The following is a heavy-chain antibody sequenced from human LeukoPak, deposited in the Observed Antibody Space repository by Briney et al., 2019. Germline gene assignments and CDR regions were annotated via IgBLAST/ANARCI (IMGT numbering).Heavy chain of an antibody. CDR3: AKDTGPAYCSSTSCYPY. V-gene: IGHV3-9*01. D-gene: IGHD2-2*01. CDR1: GFTFDDYA. Sequence: GGSLRLSCAASGFTFDDYAMHWVRQAPGKGLEWVSGISWNSGSIGYADSVKGRFTISRDNAKNSLYLQMNSLRAEDTALYYCAKDTGPAYCSSTSCYPYWGQGTLVTVSS. J-gene: IGHJ4*02. CDR2: ISWNSGSI.